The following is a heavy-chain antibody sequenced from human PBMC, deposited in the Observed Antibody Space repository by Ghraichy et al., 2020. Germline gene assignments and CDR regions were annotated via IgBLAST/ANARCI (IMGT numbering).Heavy chain of an antibody. CDR3: ARGADTYYYDSSGYLDAFDI. J-gene: IGHJ3*02. CDR1: GYSISSGYY. V-gene: IGHV4-38-2*02. Sequence: SETLSLTCTVSGYSISSGYYWGWIRQPPGKGLEWIGSIYHSGSTYYNPSLKSRVTISVDTSKNQFSLKLSSVTAADTAVYYCARGADTYYYDSSGYLDAFDIWGQGTMVTVSS. D-gene: IGHD3-22*01. CDR2: IYHSGST.